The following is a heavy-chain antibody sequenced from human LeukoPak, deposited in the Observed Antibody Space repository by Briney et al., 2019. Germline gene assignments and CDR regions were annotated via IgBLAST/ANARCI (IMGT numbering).Heavy chain of an antibody. D-gene: IGHD4-17*01. CDR2: ISGGST. J-gene: IGHJ6*03. V-gene: IGHV3-38-3*01. Sequence: GGSLRLSCAASGFTVSSNEMSWVRQAPGKGLEWVSSISGGSTYYADSRKGRFTISRDNSKNTLHLQMNSLRAEDTAVYYCARDYGDFPYYYMDVWGKGTTVTVSS. CDR1: GFTVSSNE. CDR3: ARDYGDFPYYYMDV.